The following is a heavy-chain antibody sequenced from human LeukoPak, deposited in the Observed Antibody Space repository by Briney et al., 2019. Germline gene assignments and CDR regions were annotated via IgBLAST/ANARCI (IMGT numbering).Heavy chain of an antibody. Sequence: GGSLRLSCAASGFTFSSYEVNWVRQAPGKGLEWVSYISSSGSTIYYADSVKGRFTISRDNAKNSLDLQMNSLRVEDTGIYYCVKVAKYYYGSETYYFFEHWGQGTPVTASS. J-gene: IGHJ4*02. D-gene: IGHD3-10*01. CDR2: ISSSGSTI. CDR3: VKVAKYYYGSETYYFFEH. CDR1: GFTFSSYE. V-gene: IGHV3-48*03.